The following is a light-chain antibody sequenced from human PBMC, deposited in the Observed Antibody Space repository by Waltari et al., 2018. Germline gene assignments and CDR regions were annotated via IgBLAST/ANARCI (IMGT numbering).Light chain of an antibody. CDR2: GAS. Sequence: EIVLTQSPGTLSLSPGERATLSCRASQSVSSSYLAWYQQKPGQAPRRLIYGASSRATGIPDRFSGSGSGTDFTLTISGLEPEDFVVYYCQQYGSSPLTFGGGTKVEIK. CDR3: QQYGSSPLT. V-gene: IGKV3-20*01. J-gene: IGKJ4*01. CDR1: QSVSSSY.